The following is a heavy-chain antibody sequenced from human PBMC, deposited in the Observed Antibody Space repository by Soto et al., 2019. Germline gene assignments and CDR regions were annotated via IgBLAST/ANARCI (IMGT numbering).Heavy chain of an antibody. CDR1: GYKFTNYW. V-gene: IGHV5-51*01. CDR3: AASISMASRRRYSYYAMDV. D-gene: IGHD6-19*01. CDR2: IFPGDSDT. J-gene: IGHJ6*02. Sequence: PXESLTRFFTGSGYKFTNYWIGWVRQRPGKGLEWMGIIFPGDSDTRYSPSFQGQVTISADKSFSTAYLQWSSLEASDTAMYYCAASISMASRRRYSYYAMDVWGQGTTVTV.